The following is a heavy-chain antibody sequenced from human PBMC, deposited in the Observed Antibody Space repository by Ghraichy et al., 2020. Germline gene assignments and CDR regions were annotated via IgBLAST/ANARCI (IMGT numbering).Heavy chain of an antibody. CDR3: AKDIDIVVEDGAFDI. CDR2: IAYDGSNN. Sequence: LSLTCTASGFTFSSSCVHWICQAPRTGLGRVAVIAYDGSNNYYADSAKGRLTINRENSKNTQYLQMNSLRAEDTAVYYCAKDIDIVVEDGAFDIWGHGTLVTVS. CDR1: GFTFSSSC. V-gene: IGHV3-30*18. J-gene: IGHJ3*02. D-gene: IGHD2-21*01.